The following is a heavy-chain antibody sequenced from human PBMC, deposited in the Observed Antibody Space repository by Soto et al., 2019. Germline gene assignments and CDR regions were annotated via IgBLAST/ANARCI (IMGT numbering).Heavy chain of an antibody. J-gene: IGHJ4*02. CDR1: GYTFTGYY. D-gene: IGHD2-21*02. CDR3: ARAHCGGACYSGVDY. Sequence: QVQLVQSGAEVKKPGASVKVSCKASGYTFTGYYMHWVRQAPGQGLEWMGWINPNSGGTNYAQKFQGWVTMXXDXSXXTAYMELSRLRSDDTAVYYCARAHCGGACYSGVDYWGQGTLVTVSS. CDR2: INPNSGGT. V-gene: IGHV1-2*04.